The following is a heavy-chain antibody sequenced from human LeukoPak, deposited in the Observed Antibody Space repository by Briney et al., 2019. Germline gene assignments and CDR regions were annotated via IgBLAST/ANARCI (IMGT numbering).Heavy chain of an antibody. D-gene: IGHD6-19*01. CDR2: ISSSSSYT. J-gene: IGHJ1*01. Sequence: GGSLRLSCAASGFTFSDYYMSWIRQAPGEGLEWVSYISSSSSYTNYADSVKGRSTISRDNAKNSLYLQMNSLRAEDTAVYYCASSPGAGSARYFQHWGQGTLVTVFS. CDR1: GFTFSDYY. V-gene: IGHV3-11*06. CDR3: ASSPGAGSARYFQH.